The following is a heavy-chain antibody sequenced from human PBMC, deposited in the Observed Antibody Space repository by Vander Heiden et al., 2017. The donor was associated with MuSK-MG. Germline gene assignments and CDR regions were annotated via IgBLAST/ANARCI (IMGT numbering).Heavy chain of an antibody. CDR1: GGTFSCYA. CDR3: ARVRAAAGTWDYYYYGMDV. D-gene: IGHD6-13*01. CDR2: IIPIFGTA. Sequence: QIANSGAEVKKPGSSVKVDCQVFGGTFSCYASRWVRQAPGQGLEWMGGIIPIFGTANYAQKFQGRVTITADESTSTAYMELSSLRSEDTALYYCARVRAAAGTWDYYYYGMDVWGQGTTVTVSS. J-gene: IGHJ6*02. V-gene: IGHV1-69*01.